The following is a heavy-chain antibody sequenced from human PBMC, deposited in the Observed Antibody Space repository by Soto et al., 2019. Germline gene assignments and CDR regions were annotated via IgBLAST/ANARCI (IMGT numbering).Heavy chain of an antibody. V-gene: IGHV1-69*01. J-gene: IGHJ6*02. CDR2: LIPVFDTP. CDR1: SFYA. CDR3: ASTPVTGRYSYYGMDA. D-gene: IGHD4-4*01. Sequence: QVPPVQSGSEVKKPGSSVRVSCKTGSFYAVSWVRQAPGQGLEWMGGLIPVFDTPSYAQKFQGRVTITADESKSTAYMELSSLRSEDTALYYCASTPVTGRYSYYGMDAWDQGIAVTVSS.